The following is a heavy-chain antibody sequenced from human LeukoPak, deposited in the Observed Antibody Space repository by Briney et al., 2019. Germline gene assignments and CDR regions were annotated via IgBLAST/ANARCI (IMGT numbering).Heavy chain of an antibody. V-gene: IGHV3-30*18. CDR3: AKPYYYGSRSYMDY. D-gene: IGHD3-10*01. J-gene: IGHJ4*02. Sequence: PGGSLILSCAASGFTFSSYGMHWVRQAPGKGLEWVAVISYDGSNTYYADSVKGRFTISRDNSKNMLYLQMNSLRAEDTAVYYCAKPYYYGSRSYMDYWGQGTLVTVSS. CDR1: GFTFSSYG. CDR2: ISYDGSNT.